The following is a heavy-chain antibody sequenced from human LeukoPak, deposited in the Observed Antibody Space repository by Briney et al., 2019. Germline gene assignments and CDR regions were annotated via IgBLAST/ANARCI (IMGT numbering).Heavy chain of an antibody. Sequence: GGSLRLSCVASGFSFSRYAMSWVRQAPGKGLEWVSAISDDSRGKYYADSVKGRFTISRDNSKNTLYLQMNSLRAEDTAVYYCARDSNGPFDYWGQGTLVTVSS. D-gene: IGHD1-1*01. J-gene: IGHJ4*02. V-gene: IGHV3-23*01. CDR3: ARDSNGPFDY. CDR1: GFSFSRYA. CDR2: ISDDSRGK.